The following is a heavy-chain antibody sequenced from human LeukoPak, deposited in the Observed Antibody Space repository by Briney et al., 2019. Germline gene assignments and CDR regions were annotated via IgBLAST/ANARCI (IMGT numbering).Heavy chain of an antibody. Sequence: SETLSLTCAVYGGSFSGYYWSWIRQPPGKGLEWIGEINHSGSTNYNPSLKSRVTISVDTSKNQFSLKLSSVTAADTAVYYCARGPPVWSSRLAGFDPWGQGTLVTVSS. J-gene: IGHJ5*02. CDR2: INHSGST. V-gene: IGHV4-34*01. CDR3: ARGPPVWSSRLAGFDP. D-gene: IGHD6-13*01. CDR1: GGSFSGYY.